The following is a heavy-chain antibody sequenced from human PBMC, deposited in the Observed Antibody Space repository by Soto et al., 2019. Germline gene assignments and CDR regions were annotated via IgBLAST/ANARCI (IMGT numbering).Heavy chain of an antibody. Sequence: GGSLRLSCAASGFTFSSYWMHWVRQAPGKGLVWASRINSDGSSTSYADSVKGRFTISRDNAKNTLYLQMNSLRAEDTAVYYCASSWQQNGMDVWGQGTTVTVSS. J-gene: IGHJ6*02. D-gene: IGHD6-13*01. V-gene: IGHV3-74*01. CDR2: INSDGSST. CDR1: GFTFSSYW. CDR3: ASSWQQNGMDV.